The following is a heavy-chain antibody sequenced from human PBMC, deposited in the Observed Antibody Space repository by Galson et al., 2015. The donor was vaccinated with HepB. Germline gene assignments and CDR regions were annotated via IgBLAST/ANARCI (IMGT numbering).Heavy chain of an antibody. D-gene: IGHD2-15*01. CDR1: GFTFSNYA. J-gene: IGHJ4*02. CDR3: ARGYSNWAFDY. Sequence: SLRLSCAASGFTFSNYAIHWVRQAPGKGLEWVAVMSYDGSKKYYADSVKGRITISRDNSKNTESLQIYSLRAEDTAVYYCARGYSNWAFDYWGQGALVTVSS. CDR2: MSYDGSKK. V-gene: IGHV3-30-3*01.